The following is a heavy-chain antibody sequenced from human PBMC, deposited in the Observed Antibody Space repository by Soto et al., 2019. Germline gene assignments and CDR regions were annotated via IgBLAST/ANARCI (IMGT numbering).Heavy chain of an antibody. CDR3: ARESYYYDSSGFDI. CDR1: GFTFSNYI. V-gene: IGHV3-48*02. CDR2: ISRSSRTI. D-gene: IGHD3-22*01. Sequence: GGSLRLSCAASGFTFSNYIMNWVRQAPGKGLEWVSYISRSSRTIYYADSVKGRFTISRDNAKNSLYLQMNSLRDEDTSVYYCARESYYYDSSGFDIWGPGAMLTVSS. J-gene: IGHJ3*02.